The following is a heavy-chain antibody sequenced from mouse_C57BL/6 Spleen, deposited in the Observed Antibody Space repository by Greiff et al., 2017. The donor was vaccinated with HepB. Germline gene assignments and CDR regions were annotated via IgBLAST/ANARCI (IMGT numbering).Heavy chain of an antibody. CDR3: ARVDSSGYVPLFAY. D-gene: IGHD3-2*02. V-gene: IGHV1-82*01. J-gene: IGHJ3*01. CDR1: GYAFSSSW. Sequence: VQLQQSGPELVKPGASVKISCKASGYAFSSSWMNWVKQRPGKGLEWIGRIYPGDGDTNYNGKFKGKATLTADKSSSTAYMQLSSLTSEDSAVYFCARVDSSGYVPLFAYWGQGTLVTVSA. CDR2: IYPGDGDT.